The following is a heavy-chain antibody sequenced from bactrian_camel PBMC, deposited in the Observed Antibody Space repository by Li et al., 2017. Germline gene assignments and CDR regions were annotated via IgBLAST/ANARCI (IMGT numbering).Heavy chain of an antibody. Sequence: HVQLVESGGGSVQSGGSLRLSCIVPEYTVVAWFRQTPGKEREGVANIRAGGSTTYASSVQGRFTVSKDNGKNTLHLQMNSLKPEDTVMYYCAAGYRGIGFMSRLKESAYKNWGQGTQVTVS. CDR1: EYTV. D-gene: IGHD1*01. V-gene: IGHV3S55*01. J-gene: IGHJ4*01. CDR2: IRAGGST. CDR3: AAGYRGIGFMSRLKESAYKN.